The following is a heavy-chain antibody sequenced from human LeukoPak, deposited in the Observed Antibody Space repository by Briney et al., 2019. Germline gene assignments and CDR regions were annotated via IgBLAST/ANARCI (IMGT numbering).Heavy chain of an antibody. D-gene: IGHD6-19*01. CDR3: ARTSAVAGAYYFDY. Sequence: SETLSLTCTVSGGSISSGGYYWSWIRQHPGKGLEWIGYIYYSGSTYYNPSLKSRVTMSVDTSKNQFSLKLSSVTAVDTAVYYCARTSAVAGAYYFDYWGQGTLVTVSS. J-gene: IGHJ4*02. V-gene: IGHV4-31*03. CDR1: GGSISSGGYY. CDR2: IYYSGST.